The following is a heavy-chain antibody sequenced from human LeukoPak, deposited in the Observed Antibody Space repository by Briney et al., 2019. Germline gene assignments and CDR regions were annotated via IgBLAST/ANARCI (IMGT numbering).Heavy chain of an antibody. CDR3: ARGYYDFWSGYYSYYYYMDV. V-gene: IGHV3-7*01. CDR2: IKQDGSEK. J-gene: IGHJ6*03. Sequence: PGGSLRLSCAASGFIFSSYSMSWVRQAPGKGLEWVANIKQDGSEKYYVDSVKGRFTISRDNAKKSVYVQMNSLRVEDTAVYYCARGYYDFWSGYYSYYYYMDVWGKGTTVTVSS. CDR1: GFIFSSYS. D-gene: IGHD3-3*01.